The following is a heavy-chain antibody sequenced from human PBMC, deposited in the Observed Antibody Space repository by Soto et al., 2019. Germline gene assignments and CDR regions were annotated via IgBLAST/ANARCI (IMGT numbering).Heavy chain of an antibody. V-gene: IGHV1-3*01. CDR3: AREKGYVDDYYYYGMDV. Sequence: ASVKVSCKASGYTFTSYAMHWVRQAPGQRREWMGWINAGNGNTKYSQKFQGRVTITRDTSASTAYMELSSLRSEDTAVYYCAREKGYVDDYYYYGMDVWAQGTTVTVSS. J-gene: IGHJ6*02. CDR1: GYTFTSYA. CDR2: INAGNGNT. D-gene: IGHD4-17*01.